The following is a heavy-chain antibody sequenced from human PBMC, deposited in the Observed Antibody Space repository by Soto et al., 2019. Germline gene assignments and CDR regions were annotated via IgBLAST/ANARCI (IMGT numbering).Heavy chain of an antibody. V-gene: IGHV3-74*01. D-gene: IGHD3-16*01. CDR2: INSDGSST. CDR1: GFTFSSYW. CDR3: ARLRYVNFGNWFDH. J-gene: IGHJ5*02. Sequence: PXGSLRLSCAASGFTFSSYWMHWVRQAPGKGLVWVSRINSDGSSTSYADSVKGRFTISRDNAKNTLYLQMNSLRAEDTAVYYCARLRYVNFGNWFDHWGQGTLVTVSS.